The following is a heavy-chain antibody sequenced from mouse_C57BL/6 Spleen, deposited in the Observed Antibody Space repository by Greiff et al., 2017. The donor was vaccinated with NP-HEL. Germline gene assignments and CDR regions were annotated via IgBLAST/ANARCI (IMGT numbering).Heavy chain of an antibody. CDR2: IYPGSGNT. D-gene: IGHD1-1*01. CDR1: GYSFTSYY. CDR3: AKHYGSSYDY. V-gene: IGHV1-66*01. Sequence: QVQLQQSGPELVKPGASVKISCKASGYSFTSYYIHWVKQSPGQGLEWIGWIYPGSGNTKYNEKFKGKATLTADTSSSTAYMQLSSLTSEDSAVYYCAKHYGSSYDYWGQGTTLTVSS. J-gene: IGHJ2*01.